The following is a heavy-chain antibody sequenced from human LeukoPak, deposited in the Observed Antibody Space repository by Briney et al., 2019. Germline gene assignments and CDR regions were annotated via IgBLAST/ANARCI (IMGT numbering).Heavy chain of an antibody. CDR2: ISYDGSNK. Sequence: PGRSLRLSCAASGFTFSSYAMHWVRQAPGKGLEWVAVISYDGSNKYYADSVKGRFTISRDNSKNTLYLQMNSLRAEDTAVYYCARDGDREAMVTGLYNWFDPWGQGTLVTVSS. J-gene: IGHJ5*02. D-gene: IGHD5-18*01. CDR3: ARDGDREAMVTGLYNWFDP. V-gene: IGHV3-30-3*01. CDR1: GFTFSSYA.